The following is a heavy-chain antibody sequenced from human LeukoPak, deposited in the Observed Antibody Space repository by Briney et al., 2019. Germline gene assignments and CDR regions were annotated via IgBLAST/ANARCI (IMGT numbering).Heavy chain of an antibody. Sequence: GGSLRLSCAASGFTFSSYAMSWVRQAPGKGLEWVSAISGSGGSTYYADSVKGRFTISRDNSKNTLYLQMNSLRAEDTAVYYCARVMERRLAPDAFDIWGQGTMVTVSS. CDR1: GFTFSSYA. CDR3: ARVMERRLAPDAFDI. J-gene: IGHJ3*02. D-gene: IGHD2-8*01. V-gene: IGHV3-23*01. CDR2: ISGSGGST.